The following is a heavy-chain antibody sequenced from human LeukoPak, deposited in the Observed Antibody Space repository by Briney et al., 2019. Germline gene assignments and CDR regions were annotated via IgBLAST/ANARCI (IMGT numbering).Heavy chain of an antibody. CDR3: ARETIRVVVVAALDYFDY. D-gene: IGHD2-15*01. V-gene: IGHV4-38-2*02. Sequence: KSSETLSLTCTVSGYSISSGYYWGWIRQPPGKGLEWIGSIYHSGSTYYNPSLKSRVTISVDTSKNQFSLTLSSVTAADTAVYYCARETIRVVVVAALDYFDYWGQGTLVTVSS. CDR1: GYSISSGYY. J-gene: IGHJ4*02. CDR2: IYHSGST.